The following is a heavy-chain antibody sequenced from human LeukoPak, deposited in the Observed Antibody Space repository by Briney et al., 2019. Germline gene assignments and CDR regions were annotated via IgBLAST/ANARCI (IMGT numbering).Heavy chain of an antibody. Sequence: SVKVSCKASGGSFSSFVITWVSQAPGQGLEWMGRIIPVLGVSNFAQKFQGRVTITADKSTSTAYMELSSLRSEDTAVYYCARGGVTTFDYWGQGTLVTVSS. J-gene: IGHJ4*02. CDR3: ARGGVTTFDY. CDR2: IIPVLGVS. D-gene: IGHD4-17*01. CDR1: GGSFSSFV. V-gene: IGHV1-69*04.